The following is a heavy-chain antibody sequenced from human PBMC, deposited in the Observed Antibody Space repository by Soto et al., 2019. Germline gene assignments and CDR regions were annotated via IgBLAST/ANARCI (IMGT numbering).Heavy chain of an antibody. CDR1: GFTFSSYA. CDR2: ISYDGSNK. D-gene: IGHD3-16*01. V-gene: IGHV3-30-3*01. Sequence: QVQLVESGGGVVQPGRSLRLSCAASGFTFSSYAMHWVRQAPGKGLEWVAVISYDGSNKYYADSVKGRFTISRDNSKNTLYLQMNRLRAEDTAVYYCARVGGGWDLYYGMDVWGQGTTVTVSS. J-gene: IGHJ6*02. CDR3: ARVGGGWDLYYGMDV.